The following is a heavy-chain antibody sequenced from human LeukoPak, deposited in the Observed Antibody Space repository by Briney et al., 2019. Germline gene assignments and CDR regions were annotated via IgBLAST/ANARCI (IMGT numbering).Heavy chain of an antibody. D-gene: IGHD6-13*01. CDR2: IYDSGST. V-gene: IGHV4-31*03. CDR1: GASISSGGYY. Sequence: PSQTLSLTCSVSGASISSGGYYWSWIRQYPGKVLEWIGCIYDSGSTFYTPSLKSRVSISLDTSKNQFSLRVISVTAADTAVYFCATNTGIAAVGNPSYYFYYYMDVWGKGTTVTVSS. J-gene: IGHJ6*03. CDR3: ATNTGIAAVGNPSYYFYYYMDV.